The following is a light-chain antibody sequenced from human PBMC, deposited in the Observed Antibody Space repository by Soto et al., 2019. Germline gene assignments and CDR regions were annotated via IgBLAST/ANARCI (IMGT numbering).Light chain of an antibody. Sequence: VQMTQSPSSLSASVGDSLTLPCRSSQTVTSYLNWYQQKPGKAPKLLIYAASTLQSGVPSRFSASGSGTEFTLTIISLQPEDFATYYCQQSYRFPKTFGRGTNVDIK. J-gene: IGKJ1*01. CDR2: AAS. CDR1: QTVTSY. V-gene: IGKV1-39*01. CDR3: QQSYRFPKT.